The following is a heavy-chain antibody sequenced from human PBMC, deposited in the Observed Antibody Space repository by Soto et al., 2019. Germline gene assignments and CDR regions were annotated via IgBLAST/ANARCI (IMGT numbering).Heavy chain of an antibody. J-gene: IGHJ4*02. Sequence: QLQLQESGSGVVKPSQTLSLTCAVSGGSISSGGYSWGWIRQPPGNGLEWIGYIYNSRSTYYNPCLKSRVTISVDRSKKQFSLKLSSVTAEDTAVDDCARAPDYWGQGTLVTVSS. CDR2: IYNSRST. CDR1: GGSISSGGYS. V-gene: IGHV4-30-2*01. CDR3: ARAPDY.